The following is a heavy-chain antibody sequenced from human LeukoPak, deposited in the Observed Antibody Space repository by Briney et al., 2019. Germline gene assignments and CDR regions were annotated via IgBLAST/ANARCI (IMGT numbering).Heavy chain of an antibody. CDR3: ARPDIAEDAFDI. V-gene: IGHV4-38-2*02. CDR2: IYHSGST. Sequence: SETLSLTCIVSGYSISSGYFWGWIRQPPGKGLEWIGRIYHSGSTYYYPSLKSRVTISVDTSKNQFSLRLSSVTAADTAVYYCARPDIAEDAFDIWGQGTMVTVSS. D-gene: IGHD6-13*01. J-gene: IGHJ3*02. CDR1: GYSISSGYF.